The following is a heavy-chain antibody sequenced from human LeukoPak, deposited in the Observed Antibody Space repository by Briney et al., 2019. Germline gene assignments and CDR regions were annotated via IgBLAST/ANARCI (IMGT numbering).Heavy chain of an antibody. J-gene: IGHJ6*03. V-gene: IGHV4-34*01. CDR3: AREVADYGGYYYYHYMDV. D-gene: IGHD4-23*01. Sequence: SETLSLTCTVSGASLSAYYWSWIRQPAGKGLEWIGEINHSGSTNYNPSLKSRVTISVDTSKNQFSLKLSSVTAADTAMYYCAREVADYGGYYYYHYMDVWGKGTTVTISS. CDR2: INHSGST. CDR1: GASLSAYY.